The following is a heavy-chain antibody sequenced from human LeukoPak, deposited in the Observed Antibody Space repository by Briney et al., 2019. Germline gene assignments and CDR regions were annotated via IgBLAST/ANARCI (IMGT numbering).Heavy chain of an antibody. V-gene: IGHV4-59*12. D-gene: IGHD1-26*01. CDR2: VYYSGST. J-gene: IGHJ4*02. CDR3: ARGGGSYYSEFDY. CDR1: GGSISNYY. Sequence: KSSETLSLTCTVSGGSISNYYWSWVRQPPGKGLEWIGYVYYSGSTNYNPSLRSRVTISVDTSKNQFSLKLSSVTAADTAVYYCARGGGSYYSEFDYWGQGTLVTVSS.